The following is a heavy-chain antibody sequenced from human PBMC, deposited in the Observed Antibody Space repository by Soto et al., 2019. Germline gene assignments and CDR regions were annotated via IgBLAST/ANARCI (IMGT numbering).Heavy chain of an antibody. CDR2: ISYSGST. Sequence: QVQLQESGPGLVKPSQTLSLTCTVSGGSISSGNYYWSWIRQPPGKGLEWIGFISYSGSTYYNLSLKSQITLSVDRSKTQFSLSRGFVPAANPAVYYCAAMGNRATPLYCFDFWGQGTLVTVSS. D-gene: IGHD2-8*01. CDR1: GGSISSGNYY. J-gene: IGHJ4*02. V-gene: IGHV4-30-4*01. CDR3: AAMGNRATPLYCFDF.